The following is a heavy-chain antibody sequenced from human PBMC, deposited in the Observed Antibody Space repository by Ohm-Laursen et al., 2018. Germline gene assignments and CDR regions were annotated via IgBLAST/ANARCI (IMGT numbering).Heavy chain of an antibody. V-gene: IGHV4-38-2*01. CDR2: IYHSGST. CDR1: GYSISSGYY. CDR3: ARAPTTVTPPH. J-gene: IGHJ4*02. Sequence: DTLSLTCAVSGYSISSGYYWVWIRQPPGKGLEWIGTIYHSGSTYYNPSLKSRVTISVDTSKNQFSLRLISVTAADTAVYYCARAPTTVTPPHWGQGTLVTVSS. D-gene: IGHD4-11*01.